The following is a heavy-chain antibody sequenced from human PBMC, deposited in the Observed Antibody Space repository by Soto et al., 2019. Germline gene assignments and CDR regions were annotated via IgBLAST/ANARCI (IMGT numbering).Heavy chain of an antibody. CDR3: ARVGWNRDYYYYGMDV. Sequence: ASVKVSCKASGYTITSYGIGWVRQAPGQGLEWMGWISAYNGNTNYAQKLQGRVTMTTDTSTSTAYMELRSLRSDDTAVYYCARVGWNRDYYYYGMDVWGQGTTVTVSS. V-gene: IGHV1-18*04. CDR2: ISAYNGNT. J-gene: IGHJ6*02. CDR1: GYTITSYG. D-gene: IGHD1-1*01.